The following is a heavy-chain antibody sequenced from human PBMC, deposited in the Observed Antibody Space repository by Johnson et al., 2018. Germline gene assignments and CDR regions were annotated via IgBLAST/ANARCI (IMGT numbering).Heavy chain of an antibody. Sequence: EVQLVESGGGLVKPGGSLRLSCAASGFTFNSYSMNWVRQAPGKGLEWVSSISSSSTYIYYADAVTGRFTISRDNAKNSLFLQRDSLKAEDTAVYYCARDPHEFGLAVAGIRYDYYYMDVWGKGTTVTVSS. D-gene: IGHD6-19*01. CDR2: ISSSSTYI. CDR1: GFTFNSYS. V-gene: IGHV3-21*01. J-gene: IGHJ6*03. CDR3: ARDPHEFGLAVAGIRYDYYYMDV.